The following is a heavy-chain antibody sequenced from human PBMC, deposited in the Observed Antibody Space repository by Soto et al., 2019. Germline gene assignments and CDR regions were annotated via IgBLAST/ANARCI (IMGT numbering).Heavy chain of an antibody. CDR3: AKDITGTHYYYGMDV. Sequence: GGSLRLSCAASGFTFSSYGMHWVRQAPGKGLEWVAVISYDGSNKYYADSVKGRFTISRDNSKNTLYLQMNSLRAEDTAVYYCAKDITGTHYYYGMDVWGQGTTVTVSS. CDR1: GFTFSSYG. D-gene: IGHD1-20*01. J-gene: IGHJ6*02. CDR2: ISYDGSNK. V-gene: IGHV3-30*18.